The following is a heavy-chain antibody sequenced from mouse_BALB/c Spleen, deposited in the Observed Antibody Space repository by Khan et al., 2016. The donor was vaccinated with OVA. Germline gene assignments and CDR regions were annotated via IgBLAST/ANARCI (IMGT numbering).Heavy chain of an antibody. D-gene: IGHD1-1*01. J-gene: IGHJ2*01. V-gene: IGHV1S81*02. Sequence: QVQLQQSGAELVKAGASVKMSCKASSYTFTSYWMHWVKQRLGQGLEWFAETNPTNGRTYYNEMFKSKATLTVDKSSSTAYMLLSGPTFEDSAVYYCARIKKIVATYFDYWGQGTTLTVSS. CDR3: ARIKKIVATYFDY. CDR1: SYTFTSYW. CDR2: TNPTNGRT.